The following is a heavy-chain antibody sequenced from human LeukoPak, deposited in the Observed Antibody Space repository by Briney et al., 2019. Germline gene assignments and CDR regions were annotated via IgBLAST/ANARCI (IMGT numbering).Heavy chain of an antibody. Sequence: WASVKVSCKASGYTFTGYYMHWVRQAPGQGLEWMGWINPNSGGTNYAQKFQGRVTMTRDTSISTAYMELSRLRSDDTAVYYCARLDFWSGYSDFDYWGQGTLVSVSS. D-gene: IGHD3-3*01. J-gene: IGHJ4*02. CDR2: INPNSGGT. CDR3: ARLDFWSGYSDFDY. CDR1: GYTFTGYY. V-gene: IGHV1-2*02.